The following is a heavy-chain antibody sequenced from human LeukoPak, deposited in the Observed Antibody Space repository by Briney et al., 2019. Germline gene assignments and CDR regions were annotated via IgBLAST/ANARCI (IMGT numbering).Heavy chain of an antibody. CDR3: ARVSYSSSDFSFDH. Sequence: GESLKISCKGSGYSFPSYWIGWVRQMPGKGLEWMGIIYPGDSDSRYSPSFQGQVTISADKSITTAYLQWSSLKASDTSMYYCARVSYSSSDFSFDHWGQGTLVTVSS. J-gene: IGHJ4*02. D-gene: IGHD6-13*01. V-gene: IGHV5-51*01. CDR1: GYSFPSYW. CDR2: IYPGDSDS.